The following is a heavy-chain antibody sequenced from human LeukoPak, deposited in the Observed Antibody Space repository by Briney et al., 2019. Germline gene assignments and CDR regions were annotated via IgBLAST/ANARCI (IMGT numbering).Heavy chain of an antibody. V-gene: IGHV1-18*01. Sequence: ASVKVSCKASGYTFTSYGISWVRQAPGQGLEWMGWISAYNGNTNYAQKLQGRVTMTTDTSTSTAYMELRSLRSDDTAVYYCARDYYDSSGYYGSSNAFDIWGEETMVTVSS. D-gene: IGHD3-22*01. CDR1: GYTFTSYG. CDR3: ARDYYDSSGYYGSSNAFDI. CDR2: ISAYNGNT. J-gene: IGHJ3*02.